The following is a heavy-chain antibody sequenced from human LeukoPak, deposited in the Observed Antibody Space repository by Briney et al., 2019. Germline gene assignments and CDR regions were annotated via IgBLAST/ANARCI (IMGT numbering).Heavy chain of an antibody. CDR1: GFTFSDYY. CDR2: ITSSSSYT. J-gene: IGHJ4*02. V-gene: IGHV3-11*03. Sequence: GGSLRLSCAASGFTFSDYYMSWIRQAPGKGLEWVSYITSSSSYTNYAEFLKGRFTISRDNAKKSLYLQMNSLRVEDTAVYYCARSRVNGYNRGFDYWGQGTLVTVSS. CDR3: ARSRVNGYNRGFDY. D-gene: IGHD5-24*01.